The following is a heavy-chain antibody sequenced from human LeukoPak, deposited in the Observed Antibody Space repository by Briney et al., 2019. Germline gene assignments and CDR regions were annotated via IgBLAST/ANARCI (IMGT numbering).Heavy chain of an antibody. J-gene: IGHJ5*02. CDR1: GGTFSSYA. V-gene: IGHV1-69*13. CDR2: IIPIFGTA. Sequence: GASVKVSCKASGGTFSSYAISWVRQAPGQGLEWMGGIIPIFGTANYAQKFQGRVTITADESTGTAYMELSSLRSEDTAVYYCARSDWGSVRFLEWLNWFDPWGQGTLVTVSS. D-gene: IGHD3-3*01. CDR3: ARSDWGSVRFLEWLNWFDP.